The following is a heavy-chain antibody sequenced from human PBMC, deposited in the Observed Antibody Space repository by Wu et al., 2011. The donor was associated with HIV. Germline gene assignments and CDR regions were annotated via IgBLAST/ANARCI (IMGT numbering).Heavy chain of an antibody. CDR3: ARGRDCGGDCYSSGSYYYMDV. V-gene: IGHV1-69*14. CDR1: GGTFSSYA. Sequence: QVQLVQSGAEVKKPGSSVKVSCKASGGTFSSYAISWVRQAPGQGLEWMGGIIPIFGTANYAQKFQGRVTITADKSTSTAYMELSSLRSEDTAVYYCARGRDCGGDCYSSGSYYYMDVWGKGTTVTVSS. CDR2: IIPIFGTA. D-gene: IGHD2-21*01. J-gene: IGHJ6*03.